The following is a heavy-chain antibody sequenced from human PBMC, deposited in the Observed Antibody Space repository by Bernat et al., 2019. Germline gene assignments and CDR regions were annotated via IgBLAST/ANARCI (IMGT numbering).Heavy chain of an antibody. J-gene: IGHJ3*01. Sequence: VQLVESGGGLVQPGGSLRLSCAASGFTFSDHYMDWVRQAPGKGLEWIGHITNKANRYTTQYAASVKGRFTSSRDDSRNSVYLQMNSLKTEDTAVYYCARVLGVAATSAFEVWGQGTTVTVSS. CDR3: ARVLGVAATSAFEV. V-gene: IGHV3-72*01. CDR1: GFTFSDHY. D-gene: IGHD2-15*01. CDR2: ITNKANRYTT.